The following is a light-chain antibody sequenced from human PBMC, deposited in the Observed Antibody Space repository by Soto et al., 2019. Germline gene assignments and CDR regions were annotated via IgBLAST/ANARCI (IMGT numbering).Light chain of an antibody. CDR1: QDIGND. J-gene: IGKJ1*01. Sequence: IQMTQSPSSLSASVRDRVTITCRASQDIGNDLGWYQQKPGKAPNLLIYAASSLRSGVPSRFSDSGSGTHFTLTINSLQAEDSATYFCLQDYTYPWTFGQGTKVEIK. V-gene: IGKV1-6*02. CDR2: AAS. CDR3: LQDYTYPWT.